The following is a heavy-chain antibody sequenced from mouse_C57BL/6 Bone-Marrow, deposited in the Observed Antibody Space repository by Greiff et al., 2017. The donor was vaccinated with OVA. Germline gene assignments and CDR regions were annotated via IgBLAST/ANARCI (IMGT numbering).Heavy chain of an antibody. V-gene: IGHV1-20*01. CDR2: INPYNGDT. CDR3: ARVLHYYGSSYWYFDV. J-gene: IGHJ1*03. D-gene: IGHD1-1*01. CDR1: GYSFTGYF. Sequence: EVQLQQSGPELVKPGDSVKISCKASGYSFTGYFMNWVMQSHGKSLEWIGRINPYNGDTFYNQKFKGKATLTVDKSSSTAHMELRSLTSEDSAVYYCARVLHYYGSSYWYFDVWGTGTTVTVSS.